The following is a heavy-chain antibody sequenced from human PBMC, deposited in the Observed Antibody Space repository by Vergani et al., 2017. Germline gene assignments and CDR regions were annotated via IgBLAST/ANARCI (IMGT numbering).Heavy chain of an antibody. D-gene: IGHD1-1*01. J-gene: IGHJ5*02. Sequence: QVQLVQSGAEVKKPGVSVKVSCKASGYTFTSYDINWVRQATGQGLEWMGWMNPNSGNTGYAQKFQGRVTLTMNTSISTAYMELSSLRSEDTAVYYCAMLERRRGTWFDPWGQGTLVTVSS. V-gene: IGHV1-8*01. CDR2: MNPNSGNT. CDR3: AMLERRRGTWFDP. CDR1: GYTFTSYD.